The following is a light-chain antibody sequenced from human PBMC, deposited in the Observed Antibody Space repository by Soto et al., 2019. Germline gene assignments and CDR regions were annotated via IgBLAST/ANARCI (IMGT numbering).Light chain of an antibody. V-gene: IGKV1-8*01. Sequence: AIRMTQSPPSLSASTGDRVTITCRASQGISSYLAWYQQKPGKAPKLLIYAASTLQSGVPSRFSGSGSGTDFTLTISCLQSEDFATYYCQQYYSYPFDFGPGTKVDIK. CDR1: QGISSY. CDR3: QQYYSYPFD. J-gene: IGKJ3*01. CDR2: AAS.